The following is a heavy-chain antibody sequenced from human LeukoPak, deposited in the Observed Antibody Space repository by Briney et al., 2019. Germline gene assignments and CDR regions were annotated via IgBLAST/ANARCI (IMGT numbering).Heavy chain of an antibody. V-gene: IGHV3-30*03. Sequence: PGRSLRLSCAASGFTFSNYGMQWVRQAPGKGLEWVAVISSDAKVQYYADSVKGRFTISRDNPKNTLYLQMNSLRAEDTAVYYCARAIPIDYWGQGTLVTVSS. CDR1: GFTFSNYG. CDR3: ARAIPIDY. J-gene: IGHJ4*02. CDR2: ISSDAKVQ.